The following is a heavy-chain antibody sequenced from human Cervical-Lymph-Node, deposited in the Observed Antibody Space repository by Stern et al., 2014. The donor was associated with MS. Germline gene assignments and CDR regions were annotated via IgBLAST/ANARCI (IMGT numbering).Heavy chain of an antibody. CDR2: ISGSDSSI. V-gene: IGHV3-23*04. J-gene: IGHJ6*02. CDR3: AKQYFDSSGYSYYYGMDV. CDR1: GFTFNKYA. D-gene: IGHD3-22*01. Sequence: EVQLVASGGDLVQPGGSLRLSCAASGFTFNKYAINWVRQAPGEGLEWVSTISGSDSSIYYADSVKGRFTISRDNSENTLYLQMHSLRAEDTAIYYCAKQYFDSSGYSYYYGMDVWGQGTTVTVSS.